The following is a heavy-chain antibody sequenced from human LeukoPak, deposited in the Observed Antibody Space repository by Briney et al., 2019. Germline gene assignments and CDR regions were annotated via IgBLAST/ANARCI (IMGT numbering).Heavy chain of an antibody. CDR2: IYPDDSNT. Sequence: GESLKISCKGSGYSFSTYWIGWVRQMPRKGLEWMGIIYPDDSNTRYSPSFQGQVTISADKSISTAYLQWSSLKASDTAMYYCARRYDTSSIDYRGQGTLVTVSS. CDR1: GYSFSTYW. D-gene: IGHD6-6*01. V-gene: IGHV5-51*01. J-gene: IGHJ4*02. CDR3: ARRYDTSSIDY.